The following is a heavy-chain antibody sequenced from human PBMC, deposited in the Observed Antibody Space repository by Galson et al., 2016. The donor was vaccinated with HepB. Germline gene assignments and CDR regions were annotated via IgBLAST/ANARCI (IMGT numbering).Heavy chain of an antibody. CDR1: GFSLSTSGVG. CDR2: IYWDGDE. D-gene: IGHD3-9*01. Sequence: PALVKPTQTLTLTCTFSGFSLSTSGVGVGWIRQPPGKALEWLGIIYWDGDERCSPSLRNRLTINKGTSKTQVVLTLTNMNPVETGTYFCAHGRLKEFLAGYGEALDTWGQGTLVT. J-gene: IGHJ5*01. CDR3: AHGRLKEFLAGYGEALDT. V-gene: IGHV2-5*02.